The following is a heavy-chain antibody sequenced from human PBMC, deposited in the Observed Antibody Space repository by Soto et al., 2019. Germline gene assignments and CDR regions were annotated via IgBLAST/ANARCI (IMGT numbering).Heavy chain of an antibody. V-gene: IGHV3-30*18. CDR2: ISYDGINK. J-gene: IGHJ6*03. Sequence: GGSLRLSCAASGFTFSSYGIHWVRQAPGKGLEWVTAISYDGINKYYADSVKGRFTISRDNSKNTLYLQMNSLRAEDTAVYYCAKDRIDCSGGSCYYYYYYYYMDVWGKGTTVTVSS. CDR3: AKDRIDCSGGSCYYYYYYYYMDV. D-gene: IGHD2-15*01. CDR1: GFTFSSYG.